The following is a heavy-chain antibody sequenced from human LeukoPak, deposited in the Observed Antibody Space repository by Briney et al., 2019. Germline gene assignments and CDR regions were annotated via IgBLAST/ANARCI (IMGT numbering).Heavy chain of an antibody. CDR1: GGSISSSSYY. CDR3: ARVTGYMIEDYFDY. V-gene: IGHV4-39*07. CDR2: IYYSGST. Sequence: SSETLSLTCTVSGGSISSSSYYWGWIRQPPGKGLEWIGSIYYSGSTYYNPSLKSRVTISVDTSKNHFSLRLSSVTAADTAVYYCARVTGYMIEDYFDYWGQGTLVTVSS. J-gene: IGHJ4*02. D-gene: IGHD3-22*01.